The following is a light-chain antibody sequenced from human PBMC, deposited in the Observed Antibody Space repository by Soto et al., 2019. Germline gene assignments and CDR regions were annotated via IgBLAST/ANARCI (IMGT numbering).Light chain of an antibody. CDR1: QDIRNA. CDR3: LQHNSYPRT. V-gene: IGKV1-17*01. CDR2: AAS. J-gene: IGKJ1*01. Sequence: DTQTTQTPPPLSTPEGARATPTGRASQDIRNALGWYQQRPGKAPKRLIYAASNLETGAPSRFSGSGSGTELTLTISSLQPEDFATYYCLQHNSYPRTFGQGTKVDIK.